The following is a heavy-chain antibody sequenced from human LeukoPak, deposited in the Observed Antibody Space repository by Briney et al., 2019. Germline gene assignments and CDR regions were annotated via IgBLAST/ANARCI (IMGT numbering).Heavy chain of an antibody. D-gene: IGHD6-19*01. J-gene: IGHJ4*02. V-gene: IGHV3-64*04. CDR1: GFTFSSYA. CDR2: ISSNGGST. CDR3: AKESQSSGWSPSDY. Sequence: GGSLRLSCSASGFTFSSYAMHWVRQAPGKGLEYVSAISSNGGSTYYADSVKGRFTISRDNPKNTLYLQMNSLRAEDTAVYYCAKESQSSGWSPSDYWGQGTQVTVSS.